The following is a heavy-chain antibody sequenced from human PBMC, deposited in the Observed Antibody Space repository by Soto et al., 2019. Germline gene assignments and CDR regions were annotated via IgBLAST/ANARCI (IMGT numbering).Heavy chain of an antibody. Sequence: PGGSLRLSCAASGLSFSSSAMHWVRQAPCKGLEWVAMISHDGSHEYYGDSVKGRFSVSRDNSHNILHLQMNSLRIEDTAVYFCARNTDHRLVRGWLDPWGQGTLVTVSS. CDR1: GLSFSSSA. J-gene: IGHJ5*02. CDR2: ISHDGSHE. D-gene: IGHD3-10*01. V-gene: IGHV3-30-3*01. CDR3: ARNTDHRLVRGWLDP.